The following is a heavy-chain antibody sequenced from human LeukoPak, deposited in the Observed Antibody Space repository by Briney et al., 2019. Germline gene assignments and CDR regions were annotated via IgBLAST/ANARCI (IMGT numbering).Heavy chain of an antibody. J-gene: IGHJ4*02. CDR2: ISSDGGTT. CDR1: GFTFSSYA. V-gene: IGHV3-64D*09. CDR3: VKDSSSWPYYFDY. Sequence: GGSLRLSCSASGFTFSSYAMHWVRQAPGQGLESVSAISSDGGTTFYADSVKGIFTISRDNSKNTLFLQMSSLRADDTAVYYCVKDSSSWPYYFDYWGQGTLVTVSS. D-gene: IGHD6-13*01.